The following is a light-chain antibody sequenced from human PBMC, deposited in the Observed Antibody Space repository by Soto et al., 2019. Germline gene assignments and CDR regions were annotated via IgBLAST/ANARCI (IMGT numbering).Light chain of an antibody. CDR2: AAS. J-gene: IGKJ1*01. Sequence: AIRMTQSPSSLSASTGDRVTITCRASQGISSYLAWYQQKPGKAPKLLIYAASTLQSGVPSRFSGSGSGTDLTLTISCLQSEDFATYYCQQYYSYPRTFGQGTRWISN. CDR1: QGISSY. CDR3: QQYYSYPRT. V-gene: IGKV1-8*01.